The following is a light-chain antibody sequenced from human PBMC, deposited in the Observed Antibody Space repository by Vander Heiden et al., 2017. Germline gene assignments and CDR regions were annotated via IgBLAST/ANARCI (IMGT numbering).Light chain of an antibody. CDR2: GNS. CDR3: QSYDSSLSGSV. CDR1: SSNIGAGYD. V-gene: IGLV1-40*01. J-gene: IGLJ3*02. Sequence: QSVLTQPPPVSGAPGQRVTISCTWSSSNIGAGYDVHWYQQLPGTAPKLLIYGNSNRPSGVPDRFSGSKSGTSASLAITGLQAEDEADYYCQSYDSSLSGSVFGGGTKLTVL.